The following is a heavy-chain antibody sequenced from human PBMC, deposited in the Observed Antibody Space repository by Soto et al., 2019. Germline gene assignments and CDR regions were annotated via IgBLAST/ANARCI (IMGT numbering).Heavy chain of an antibody. J-gene: IGHJ4*02. CDR2: IYSGGST. Sequence: GGSLILSCAAYGFTVSSNYMSWVRQAPGKGLEWVPVIYSGGSTYYADSVKGRFTISRDNSKNTLYLQMNSLRAEDTAVYYCARGRSGGYYDSSGYYYYWGQGTLVTVSS. V-gene: IGHV3-53*01. CDR1: GFTVSSNY. D-gene: IGHD3-22*01. CDR3: ARGRSGGYYDSSGYYYY.